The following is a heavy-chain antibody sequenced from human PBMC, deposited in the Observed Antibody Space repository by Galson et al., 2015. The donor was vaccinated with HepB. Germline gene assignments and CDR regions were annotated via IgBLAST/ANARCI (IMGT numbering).Heavy chain of an antibody. J-gene: IGHJ5*02. CDR1: GFTFSTYW. CDR2: IKKDGSET. D-gene: IGHD4-17*01. CDR3: VRRVTVTTAYNWLDP. Sequence: SLRLSCAASGFTFSTYWMTWVRQAPGKGLEWVANIKKDGSETYYVDSVRGRFTISRNNAKNSLYLQMNSLRAEDTAVYYCVRRVTVTTAYNWLDPWGQGTLVIVSS. V-gene: IGHV3-7*03.